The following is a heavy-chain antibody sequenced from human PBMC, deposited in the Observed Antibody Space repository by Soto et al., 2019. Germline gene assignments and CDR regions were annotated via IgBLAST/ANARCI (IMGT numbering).Heavy chain of an antibody. CDR2: IFFSGNT. D-gene: IGHD4-17*01. CDR3: ARDNYGGMLDF. J-gene: IGHJ4*02. V-gene: IGHV4-31*03. Sequence: SETLSLTCTVSGGSILNGGHYWTWIRQHPGKGLEWIGRIFFSGNTHYNPALKSRLTFSLDTAKNQFSLKLTSVTAADTAIYYCARDNYGGMLDFRGPGTLVTVSS. CDR1: GGSILNGGHY.